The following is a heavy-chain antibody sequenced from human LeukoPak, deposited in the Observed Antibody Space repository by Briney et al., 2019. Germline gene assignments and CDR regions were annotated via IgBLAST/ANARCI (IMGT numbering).Heavy chain of an antibody. Sequence: GGSLRLSCAASGFTFSNYAMSWVRQAPGKGLEWVSSIGATSGGTYYADSVKGRFTISRDNSNNTLYLQMNSLRAEDTAVYYCAKALWYRSGWYGFDYWGQGTLVTVSS. CDR2: IGATSGGT. D-gene: IGHD6-19*01. CDR1: GFTFSNYA. CDR3: AKALWYRSGWYGFDY. J-gene: IGHJ4*02. V-gene: IGHV3-23*01.